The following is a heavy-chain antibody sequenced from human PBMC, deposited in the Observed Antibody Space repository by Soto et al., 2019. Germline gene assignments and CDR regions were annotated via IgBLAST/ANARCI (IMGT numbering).Heavy chain of an antibody. CDR1: GYTFSTYW. CDR2: IYPGDSDT. CDR3: ARKFAPEFFDS. Sequence: GESLKISCKGSGYTFSTYWIAWVRQMPGKGLEWMGIIYPGDSDTKYSPAFQGQVTISADKSINTAYLQWSSLKASDTAMYYCARKFAPEFFDSWGQGTLVTSPQ. D-gene: IGHD3-10*01. V-gene: IGHV5-51*01. J-gene: IGHJ4*02.